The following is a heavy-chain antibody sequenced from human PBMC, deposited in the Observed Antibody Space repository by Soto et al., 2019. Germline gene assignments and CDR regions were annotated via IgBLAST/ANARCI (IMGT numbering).Heavy chain of an antibody. CDR3: ARAQGSGFLVS. V-gene: IGHV4-30-4*01. J-gene: IGHJ4*02. Sequence: SETLSLTCTVSGGSISSGNYYWSWILQPPGKGLEWIGFISYSGSTYYSTSLKSRVTISVDTSKSQFSLKLSSVTAADTAVYYCARAQGSGFLVSWGQGTLVTVSS. D-gene: IGHD3-10*01. CDR1: GGSISSGNYY. CDR2: ISYSGST.